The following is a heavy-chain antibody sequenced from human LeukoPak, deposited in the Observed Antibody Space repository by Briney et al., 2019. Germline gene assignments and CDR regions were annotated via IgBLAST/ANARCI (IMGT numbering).Heavy chain of an antibody. CDR3: TLPYSSSWYVFY. V-gene: IGHV3-53*01. Sequence: PGGSLRLSCAASGFTVTSNYMSWVRQAPGKGLEWVSVIYSGGSTNYAESVKGRFTISRDNSKNTLYLQMNSLRAEDTAVYYCTLPYSSSWYVFYWGQGTLVTVSS. CDR2: IYSGGST. CDR1: GFTVTSNY. J-gene: IGHJ4*02. D-gene: IGHD6-13*01.